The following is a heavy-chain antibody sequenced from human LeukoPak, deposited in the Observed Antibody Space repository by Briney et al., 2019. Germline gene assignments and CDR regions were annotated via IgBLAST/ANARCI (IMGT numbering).Heavy chain of an antibody. Sequence: ASVKVSCKASGYTFTNYYMHWVRQAPGLGFEWMGWINPKSGGTSYPQKFQGRLTMTRDTSISTAYMELSRLRSDDAAVYYCVPSANYYYFDYWDQGTLVTVSS. CDR1: GYTFTNYY. D-gene: IGHD4/OR15-4a*01. CDR3: VPSANYYYFDY. V-gene: IGHV1-2*02. J-gene: IGHJ4*02. CDR2: INPKSGGT.